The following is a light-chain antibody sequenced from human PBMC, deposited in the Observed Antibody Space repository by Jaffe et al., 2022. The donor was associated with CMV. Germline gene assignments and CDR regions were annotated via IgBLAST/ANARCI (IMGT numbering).Light chain of an antibody. CDR2: LNSDGSH. Sequence: QLVVTQSPSASASLGASVNLTCTLSSRHNTYAIAWHQQQPEKGPRCLMKLNSDGSHTKGDGIPDRFSGSSSGAERYLTISSLQSEDEATYYCQTWGTAIWVFGGGTKLTVL. CDR3: QTWGTAIWV. J-gene: IGLJ3*02. CDR1: SRHNTYA. V-gene: IGLV4-69*01.